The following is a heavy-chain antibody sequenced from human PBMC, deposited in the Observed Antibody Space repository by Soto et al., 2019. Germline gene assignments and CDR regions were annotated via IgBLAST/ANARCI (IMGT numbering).Heavy chain of an antibody. CDR1: GFSLSTSGVG. J-gene: IGHJ1*01. D-gene: IGHD2-2*01. V-gene: IGHV2-5*01. CDR3: AHRRYDSKYFYP. CDR2: IYWNDDE. Sequence: SGPTVVNPPQTLTLTCTFSGFSLSTSGVGVGWIRQPPEKALEWLALIYWNDDERYSPSLEGRLSIRKDTSKNQVVLTVIDVDRIGTGTYFCAHRRYDSKYFYPWGQGTQVTVSS.